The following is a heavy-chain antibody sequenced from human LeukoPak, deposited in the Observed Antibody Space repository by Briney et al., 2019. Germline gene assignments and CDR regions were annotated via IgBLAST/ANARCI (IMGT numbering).Heavy chain of an antibody. D-gene: IGHD1-26*01. CDR2: ISDDGTNK. Sequence: GGSLRLSCAASGFTFSSYAMHWVRQAPGKRLEWVAVISDDGTNKNYADSVRGRVTISRDNSKNTVYLQMNSLRVEDGAVYYCARDPRGSPYYFDYWGEGTLVTVSS. J-gene: IGHJ4*02. V-gene: IGHV3-30-3*01. CDR3: ARDPRGSPYYFDY. CDR1: GFTFSSYA.